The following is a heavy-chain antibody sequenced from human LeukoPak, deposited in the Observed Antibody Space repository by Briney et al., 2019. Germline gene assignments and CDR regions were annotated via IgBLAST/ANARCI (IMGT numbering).Heavy chain of an antibody. CDR1: GFTFSSYG. J-gene: IGHJ6*03. Sequence: GGSLRLSCAASGFTFSSYGMNWVRQAPGKGLEWISSISSDSNHIYYADSVKGRFTISRDNARNSVFLQMNSLRAEDTAIYYCARQAYHYYYYMDVWGNGTAVTVSS. CDR2: ISSDSNHI. V-gene: IGHV3-21*01. CDR3: ARQAYHYYYYMDV.